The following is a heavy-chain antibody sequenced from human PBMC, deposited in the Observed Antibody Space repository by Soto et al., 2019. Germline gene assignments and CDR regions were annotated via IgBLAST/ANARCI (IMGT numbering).Heavy chain of an antibody. CDR3: AKKGAAADKYYFDY. Sequence: AVSRRLSCVASGCTFSSHAMSWVRQAPGKGLEWVSAISGSGGSTYYADSVKGRFTISRDNSKNTLYLQMNSLRAEDTAVYYCAKKGAAADKYYFDYWGQGP. V-gene: IGHV3-23*01. CDR1: GCTFSSHA. D-gene: IGHD6-13*01. CDR2: ISGSGGST. J-gene: IGHJ4*02.